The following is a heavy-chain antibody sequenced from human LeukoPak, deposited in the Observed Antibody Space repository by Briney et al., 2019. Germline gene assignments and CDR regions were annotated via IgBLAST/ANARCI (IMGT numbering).Heavy chain of an antibody. CDR2: VYYRGTS. D-gene: IGHD2-21*01. CDR1: GGSINTSSYY. J-gene: IGHJ4*02. CDR3: ARDSLSIVALFDC. Sequence: SETLSLTCTVSGGSINTSSYYWSWIRQPPGKGLEWIGSVYYRGTSYHNPSLKGRVTMSVDTTKNQFSLRLTSVTAADTAVYYCARDSLSIVALFDCWGRGTLVSVSS. V-gene: IGHV4-39*07.